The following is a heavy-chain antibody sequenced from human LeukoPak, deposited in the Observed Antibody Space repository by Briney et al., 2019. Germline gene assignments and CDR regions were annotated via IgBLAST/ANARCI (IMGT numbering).Heavy chain of an antibody. V-gene: IGHV5-51*01. Sequence: GKSLKISCKGSGYNFANYWIGWVRQMPGKGLEWMGIIYPGDSDTRYSPSFQGQVTISADKSISTAYLQWNSLKASDTAMYYCARHRGTAAGTGYMDVWGKGTTVTVTS. D-gene: IGHD6-13*01. CDR3: ARHRGTAAGTGYMDV. CDR1: GYNFANYW. CDR2: IYPGDSDT. J-gene: IGHJ6*03.